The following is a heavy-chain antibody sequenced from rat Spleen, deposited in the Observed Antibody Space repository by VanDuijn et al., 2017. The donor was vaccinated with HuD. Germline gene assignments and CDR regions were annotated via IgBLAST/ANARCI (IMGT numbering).Heavy chain of an antibody. Sequence: EVQLVESDGGLVQPGRSLKLSCAASGFTFSDFYMAWVRQAPTKGLEWIRTSDNGRKPTTQRESWKGRFTLSRDNVKSTLYLQMDSLRSEDTATYYCARPDPGIGWFAYWGQGTLVTVSS. V-gene: IGHV5-29*01. CDR2: SDNGRKPT. CDR3: ARPDPGIGWFAY. J-gene: IGHJ3*01. CDR1: GFTFSDFY. D-gene: IGHD1-4*01.